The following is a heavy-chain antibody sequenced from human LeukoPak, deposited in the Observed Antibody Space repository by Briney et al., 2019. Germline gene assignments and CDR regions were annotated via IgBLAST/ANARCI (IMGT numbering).Heavy chain of an antibody. Sequence: SGPTLVNPTQTLTLTCTFSGFSLTTSRMCVTWICQPPGKALEWLARIDWDDYKNYNTSLKTRLTISKDTSKNQVVLTMTNMDPVDTATYYCARSMVRYYGMDVWGQGTTVTVSS. CDR2: IDWDDYK. J-gene: IGHJ6*02. V-gene: IGHV2-70*11. D-gene: IGHD3-10*01. CDR1: GFSLTTSRMC. CDR3: ARSMVRYYGMDV.